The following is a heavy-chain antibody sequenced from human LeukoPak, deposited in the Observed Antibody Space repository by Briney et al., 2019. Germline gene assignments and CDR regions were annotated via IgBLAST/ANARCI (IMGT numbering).Heavy chain of an antibody. Sequence: GGSLRLSCAASGFIFSNYGIHWVRQAPGKGLEWVGVIWYDGSIKYNPDSVKGRFTISRDSSKNTVNLQMNRLRAEDTAVYYCARAFGDNVSSAPLIDYWGQGTLVTVSS. J-gene: IGHJ4*02. CDR1: GFIFSNYG. D-gene: IGHD2-21*02. V-gene: IGHV3-33*01. CDR2: IWYDGSIK. CDR3: ARAFGDNVSSAPLIDY.